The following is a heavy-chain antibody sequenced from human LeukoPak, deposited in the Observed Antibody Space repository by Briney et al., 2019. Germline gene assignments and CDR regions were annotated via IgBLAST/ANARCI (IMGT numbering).Heavy chain of an antibody. D-gene: IGHD3-22*01. CDR2: ISWSSGSI. J-gene: IGHJ4*02. Sequence: GGSLRLSCAASGFTFDDYAMHWVRQAPGKGLEWVSGISWSSGSIGYADSVKGRFTISRDNAKNSLYLQMNSLRAEDTALYYCAKDRSVTMIALGFDYWGQGTLVTVSS. V-gene: IGHV3-9*01. CDR1: GFTFDDYA. CDR3: AKDRSVTMIALGFDY.